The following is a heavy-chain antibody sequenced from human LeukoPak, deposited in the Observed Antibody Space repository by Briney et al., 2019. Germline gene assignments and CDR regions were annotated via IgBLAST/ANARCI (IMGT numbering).Heavy chain of an antibody. J-gene: IGHJ5*02. V-gene: IGHV4-38-2*02. CDR1: GYSISSGYY. CDR3: ARVPGGALNWFDP. CDR2: IYYSGST. D-gene: IGHD1-1*01. Sequence: SETLSLTCTVSGYSISSGYYWGWIRQPPGKGLEWIGYIYYSGSTNYNPSLKSRVTISVDTSKNQFSLKLSSVTAADTAVYYCARVPGGALNWFDPWGQGTLVTVSS.